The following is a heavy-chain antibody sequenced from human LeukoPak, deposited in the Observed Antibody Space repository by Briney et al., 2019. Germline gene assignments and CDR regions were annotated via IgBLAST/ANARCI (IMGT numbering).Heavy chain of an antibody. Sequence: GGSLRLSCAASGFTFSGYSMNWVRQAPGKGLEWVSSISSRSTYIYYADSLQGRFTISRDNAKNSLYLQMNSLRAEDTALYYCARSRHSYDSTGFPHYWGQGTLVTVSP. CDR2: ISSRSTYI. D-gene: IGHD3-22*01. CDR1: GFTFSGYS. J-gene: IGHJ4*02. V-gene: IGHV3-21*04. CDR3: ARSRHSYDSTGFPHY.